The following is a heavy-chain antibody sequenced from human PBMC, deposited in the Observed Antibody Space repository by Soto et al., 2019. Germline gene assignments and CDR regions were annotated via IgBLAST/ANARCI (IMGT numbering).Heavy chain of an antibody. J-gene: IGHJ5*02. V-gene: IGHV4-59*01. D-gene: IGHD2-15*01. CDR2: IFYSGTT. CDR3: VRELSRGWFDP. Sequence: SETLSLTCTVSNDSISSYYWSWIRQPPGKGLEWIGYIFYSGTTNYNPSLKSRVTISVDRSKSQFSLKLTSVTAADTAVYYCVRELSRGWFDPWGQGTLVTVSS. CDR1: NDSISSYY.